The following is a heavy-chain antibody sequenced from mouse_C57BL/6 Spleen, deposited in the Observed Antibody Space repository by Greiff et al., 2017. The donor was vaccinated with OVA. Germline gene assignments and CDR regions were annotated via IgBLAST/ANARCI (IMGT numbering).Heavy chain of an antibody. CDR3: ARDDDGYHGGFFDY. Sequence: EVQRVESGPGLAKPSQTLSLTCSVTGYSITSDYRNWIRKFPGNKLEYMGYISYSGSTYYNPSLKSRISITRDTSKNQYYLQLNSVTTEDTATYYCARDDDGYHGGFFDYWGQGTTLTVSS. J-gene: IGHJ2*01. V-gene: IGHV3-8*01. CDR1: GYSITSDY. CDR2: ISYSGST. D-gene: IGHD2-3*01.